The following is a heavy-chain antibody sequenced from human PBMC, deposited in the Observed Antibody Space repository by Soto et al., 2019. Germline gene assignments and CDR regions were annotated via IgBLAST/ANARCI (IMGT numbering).Heavy chain of an antibody. CDR2: IKKNGAEK. D-gene: IGHD3-22*01. CDR1: GFTFGRHW. V-gene: IGHV3-7*01. CDR3: ARVPYDSTGYFNDY. J-gene: IGHJ4*01. Sequence: EVQLVESGGALVQPGGTLTLSCAASGFTFGRHWMSWVRQPPGKGLEWVANIKKNGAEKYYAHSLQGRFTITRDNIKSFLYHHMSGLRGDDTAVYSCARVPYDSTGYFNDYWGHGTLVSISS.